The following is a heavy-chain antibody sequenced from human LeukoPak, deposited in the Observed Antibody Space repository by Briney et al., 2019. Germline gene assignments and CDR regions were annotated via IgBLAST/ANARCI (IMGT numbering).Heavy chain of an antibody. J-gene: IGHJ3*02. CDR3: ARGNYDYVWGSYRIYAFDI. V-gene: IGHV3-74*01. CDR1: GFTVSSYW. Sequence: QSGGSLRLSCAASGFTVSSYWMHWVRQAPGKGLVWVSRMSIDGSTTTYADSVKGRFTISRDNAKNTLYLQMNSLRAEDTAVYYCARGNYDYVWGSYRIYAFDIWGQGTMVTVSS. CDR2: MSIDGSTT. D-gene: IGHD3-16*02.